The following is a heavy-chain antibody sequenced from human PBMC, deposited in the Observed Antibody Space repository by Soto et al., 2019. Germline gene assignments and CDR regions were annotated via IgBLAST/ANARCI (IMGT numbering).Heavy chain of an antibody. J-gene: IGHJ5*02. CDR3: ARVHYDSSGYPNWFDP. D-gene: IGHD3-22*01. CDR2: IYHSGST. CDR1: GGSISIGGYS. V-gene: IGHV4-30-2*01. Sequence: SETLSLTCAVSGGSISIGGYSWSWIRQPPGKGLEWIGYIYHSGSTYYNPSLKSRVTISVDRSKNQFSLKLSSVTAADTAVYYCARVHYDSSGYPNWFDPWGQGTLVTVSS.